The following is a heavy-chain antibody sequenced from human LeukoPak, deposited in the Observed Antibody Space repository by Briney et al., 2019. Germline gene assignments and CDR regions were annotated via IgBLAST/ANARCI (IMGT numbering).Heavy chain of an antibody. J-gene: IGHJ6*03. D-gene: IGHD3-16*01. Sequence: GGSLRLSCAASGFTFSSYGMHWVRQAPGKGLEWVAVISYDGSNKYYADSVKGRFTISRDNSKNTLYLQMNSLRAEDTAVYYCAKELRYYYYMDVWGKGTTVTISS. CDR2: ISYDGSNK. CDR3: AKELRYYYYMDV. V-gene: IGHV3-30*18. CDR1: GFTFSSYG.